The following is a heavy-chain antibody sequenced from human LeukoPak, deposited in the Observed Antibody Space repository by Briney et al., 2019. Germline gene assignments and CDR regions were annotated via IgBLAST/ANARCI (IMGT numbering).Heavy chain of an antibody. CDR2: LNSDGTRI. J-gene: IGHJ3*01. V-gene: IGHV3-74*01. CDR1: GFSFSSYY. Sequence: PGGSLRLSCAASGFSFSSYYMHWVRQVPGKGLVWVSCLNSDGTRISYADSVKGRFIISRDNAKNTLYLQMNSLRVDDTAVYYCVRDGLLWYRGSTWGPGTMVTVSS. CDR3: VRDGLLWYRGST. D-gene: IGHD2-21*01.